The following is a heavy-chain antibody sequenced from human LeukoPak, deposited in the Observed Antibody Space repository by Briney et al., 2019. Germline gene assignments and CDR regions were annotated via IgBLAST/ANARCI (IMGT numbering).Heavy chain of an antibody. Sequence: PGGSLRLSCAASGFTFSSYGMHWVRQAPGKGLEWAAFIRYDGSNKYYADSVKGRFTISRDNSKNTLYLQMNSLRGEDTAVYYCAKDRSHCSGGSCYWGHLDYWGQGTLVTVSS. J-gene: IGHJ4*02. D-gene: IGHD2-15*01. CDR2: IRYDGSNK. CDR3: AKDRSHCSGGSCYWGHLDY. V-gene: IGHV3-30*02. CDR1: GFTFSSYG.